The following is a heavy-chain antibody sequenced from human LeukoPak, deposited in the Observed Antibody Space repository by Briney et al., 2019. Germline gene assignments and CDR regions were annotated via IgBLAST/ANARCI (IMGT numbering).Heavy chain of an antibody. CDR2: IRFDGSHK. V-gene: IGHV3-30*02. J-gene: IGHJ4*02. CDR3: AKKDLPTGSYTPSDH. Sequence: GGSLRLSCAASGFTFSSYGIHWVRQPPGKGLEWVAFIRFDGSHKYYADSVKGRFIISRDNSKNTMFLQMNDLRAEDTGVYYCAKKDLPTGSYTPSDHWGRGTLVTVSS. CDR1: GFTFSSYG. D-gene: IGHD1-26*01.